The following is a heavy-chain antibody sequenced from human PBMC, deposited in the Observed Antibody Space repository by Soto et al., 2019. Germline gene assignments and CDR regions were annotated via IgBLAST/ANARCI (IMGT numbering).Heavy chain of an antibody. D-gene: IGHD2-15*01. CDR1: GFTFSSFG. CDR3: AKKLPGPYHALFDH. CDR2: TSSEGYNI. V-gene: IGHV3-30*18. Sequence: QVQLVESGGGVVQPGTSVRHSCAASGFTFSSFGMHWVRQPPGKGLEWVAVTSSEGYNINYADSVKGRFTISRDNSKNTLFLQMNSLRAEDTAVYFCAKKLPGPYHALFDHCGQGALVTVSA. J-gene: IGHJ4*02.